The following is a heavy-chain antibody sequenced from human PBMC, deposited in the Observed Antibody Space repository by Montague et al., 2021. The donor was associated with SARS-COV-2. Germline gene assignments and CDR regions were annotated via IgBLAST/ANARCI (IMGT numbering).Heavy chain of an antibody. D-gene: IGHD4-23*01. CDR2: ISFSAST. Sequence: SETLSLTCTVSGDSISSSRYFWSRLRLPPGKGLDWIGSISFSASTYPTPSLRSRVTISAATSQNHISLNSSSVTAADTAVYYCARSNSGRWYYFDYWGQGTLVTASS. CDR1: GDSISSSRYF. V-gene: IGHV4-39*02. J-gene: IGHJ4*02. CDR3: ARSNSGRWYYFDY.